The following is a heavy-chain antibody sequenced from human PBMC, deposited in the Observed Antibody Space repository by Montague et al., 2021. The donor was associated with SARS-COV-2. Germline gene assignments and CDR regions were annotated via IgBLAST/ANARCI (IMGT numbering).Heavy chain of an antibody. Sequence: SETLSLTCAVSGGSISSSNWWSWVRQPPGKGLEWIGEIYHSGSTNYNPSLRSRVTISVDKSKNQFSLKLSSVTAADTAVYYCARSRGRLKWPYYDCYRMDVWGQGTTVTVSS. V-gene: IGHV4-4*02. CDR1: GGSISSSNW. J-gene: IGHJ6*02. D-gene: IGHD2-15*01. CDR2: IYHSGST. CDR3: ARSRGRLKWPYYDCYRMDV.